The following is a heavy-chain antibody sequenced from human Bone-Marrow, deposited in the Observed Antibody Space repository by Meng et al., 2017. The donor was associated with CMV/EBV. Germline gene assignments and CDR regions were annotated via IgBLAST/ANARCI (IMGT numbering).Heavy chain of an antibody. CDR1: GFTFSSYW. Sequence: GGSLRLSCAASGFTFSSYWMHWVRQAPGKGLEWVSYISSSSSTIYYADSVKGRFTISRDNAKNSLYLQMNSLRAEDTAVYYCARDKGTALYFHYGMDVWGQGTTVTVSS. J-gene: IGHJ6*02. CDR3: ARDKGTALYFHYGMDV. CDR2: ISSSSSTI. V-gene: IGHV3-48*04. D-gene: IGHD2-8*01.